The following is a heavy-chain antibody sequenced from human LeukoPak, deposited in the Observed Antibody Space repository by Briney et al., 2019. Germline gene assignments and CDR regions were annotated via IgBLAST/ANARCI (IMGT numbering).Heavy chain of an antibody. V-gene: IGHV1-46*01. J-gene: IGHJ4*02. D-gene: IGHD4-17*01. CDR3: ARISTTATTIDY. CDR1: GYTFTSYY. Sequence: ASVKVSCKASGYTFTSYYMHWVRQAPGQGLEWMGIINPSGGSTSYAQRFQGRVTMTRDTSTSTVYMELSSLRSEDTAVYYCARISTTATTIDYWGQGTLVTVSS. CDR2: INPSGGST.